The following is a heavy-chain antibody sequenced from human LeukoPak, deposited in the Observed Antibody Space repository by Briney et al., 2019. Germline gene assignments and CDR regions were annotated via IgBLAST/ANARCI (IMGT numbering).Heavy chain of an antibody. CDR2: ISGYNGLT. V-gene: IGHV1-18*01. D-gene: IGHD3-22*01. Sequence: ASVKVSCKASGYNFNSYGISWLRQVPGQGLEWMGWISGYNGLTRYGKNVQGRVTLTTDTSTRTAYMEPRSLRSDDTAVYYCARANPAPYDSSGYNFRGYFDYWGQGTRVTVSS. CDR3: ARANPAPYDSSGYNFRGYFDY. CDR1: GYNFNSYG. J-gene: IGHJ4*02.